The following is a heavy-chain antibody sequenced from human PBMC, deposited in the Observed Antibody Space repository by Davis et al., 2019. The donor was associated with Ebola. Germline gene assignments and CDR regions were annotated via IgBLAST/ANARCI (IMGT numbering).Heavy chain of an antibody. J-gene: IGHJ5*02. CDR1: GDSISSSF. D-gene: IGHD1-1*01. CDR2: INHSGST. Sequence: MPSETLSLTCTLSGDSISSSFWSWIRQPPGKGLEWIGEINHSGSTNYNPSLKSRVTISIDTSKNQFSLKLSSVTAADTAVYYCARAPGKQGGSPGLGWFDPWGQGTLVTVSS. V-gene: IGHV4-34*01. CDR3: ARAPGKQGGSPGLGWFDP.